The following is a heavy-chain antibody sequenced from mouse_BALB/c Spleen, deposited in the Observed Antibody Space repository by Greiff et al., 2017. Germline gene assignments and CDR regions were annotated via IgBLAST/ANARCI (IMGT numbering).Heavy chain of an antibody. CDR3: ASIYDGYYEEVYYAMDY. J-gene: IGHJ4*01. Sequence: EVKLQESGPGLVKPSQSLSLTCSVTGYSITSGYYWNWIRQFPGNKLEWMGYISYDGSNNYNPSLKNRISITRDTSKNQFFLKLNSVTTEDTATYYCASIYDGYYEEVYYAMDYWGQGTSVTVSS. CDR1: GYSITSGYY. CDR2: ISYDGSN. V-gene: IGHV3-6*02. D-gene: IGHD2-3*01.